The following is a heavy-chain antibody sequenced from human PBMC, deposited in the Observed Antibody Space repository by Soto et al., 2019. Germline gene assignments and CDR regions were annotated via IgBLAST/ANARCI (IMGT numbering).Heavy chain of an antibody. V-gene: IGHV3-23*01. Sequence: EVQLLDSGGGLVQPEGSLRLSCAASGFTFNNYAMNWVRQAPGKGLEWVATISGTGGSTYYADSVKGRFTISRDNSKNTLYLQMNSLRVEDTAVYYCAKDRLGGNFDYWGQGTQVTVSS. CDR3: AKDRLGGNFDY. J-gene: IGHJ4*02. CDR1: GFTFNNYA. CDR2: ISGTGGST.